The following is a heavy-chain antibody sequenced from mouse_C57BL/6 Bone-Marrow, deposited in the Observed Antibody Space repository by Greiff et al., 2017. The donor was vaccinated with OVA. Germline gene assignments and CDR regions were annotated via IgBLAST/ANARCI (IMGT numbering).Heavy chain of an antibody. CDR1: GYTFTSYW. V-gene: IGHV1-50*01. CDR3: AHSSGYY. Sequence: VQLQQPGAELVKPGASVKLSCKASGYTFTSYWMQWVKQRPGQGLEWIGEIDPSDSYTNYNQKFKGKATLTVYTSSSTAYMQLSSLTSEDSAVYYCAHSSGYYWGQGTLVTVSA. D-gene: IGHD3-2*02. J-gene: IGHJ3*01. CDR2: IDPSDSYT.